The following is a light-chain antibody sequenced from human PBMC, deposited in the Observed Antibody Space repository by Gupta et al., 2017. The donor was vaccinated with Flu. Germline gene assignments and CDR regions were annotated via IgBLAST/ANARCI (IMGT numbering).Light chain of an antibody. J-gene: IGKJ1*01. Sequence: SVMTQAPESLAVYLGEGATINCKSSQCVLYSSNNTNYLACYQQKRGLPPRLLLYWASTRESGVPDRFSGCWSGTDFTLTISGLQAEDVAVYFFQQSYSPPTFGQGTKVEIK. CDR2: WAS. CDR3: QQSYSPPT. V-gene: IGKV4-1*01. CDR1: QCVLYSSNNTNY.